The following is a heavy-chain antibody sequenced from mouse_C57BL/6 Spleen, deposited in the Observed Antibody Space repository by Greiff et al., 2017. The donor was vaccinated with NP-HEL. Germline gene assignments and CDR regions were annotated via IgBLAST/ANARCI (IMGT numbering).Heavy chain of an antibody. CDR1: GYTFTGYW. CDR3: ARGLVTTVVGYYAMDY. V-gene: IGHV1-9*01. D-gene: IGHD1-1*01. Sequence: VKLVESGAELMKPGASVKLSCKATGYTFTGYWIEWVKQRPGHGLEWIGEILPGSGSTNYNEKFKGKATFTADTSSNTAYMQLSSLTTEDSAIYYCARGLVTTVVGYYAMDYWGQGTSVTVSS. CDR2: ILPGSGST. J-gene: IGHJ4*01.